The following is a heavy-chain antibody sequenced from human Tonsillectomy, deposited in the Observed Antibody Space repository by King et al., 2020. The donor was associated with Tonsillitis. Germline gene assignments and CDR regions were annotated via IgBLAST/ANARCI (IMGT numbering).Heavy chain of an antibody. V-gene: IGHV4-59*01. J-gene: IGHJ4*02. CDR3: ARGGRDSGSPGRVDY. CDR1: GGSISSYS. D-gene: IGHD1-26*01. CDR2: IYYSGST. Sequence: QLQESGPGLVKPSETLSLTCTVSGGSISSYSWNWIRQPPGKELEWIGYIYYSGSTNYNPSLKSRVTISVDTSQNQFSLKLTSVTAADTAVYYCARGGRDSGSPGRVDYWGQGTLVTVSS.